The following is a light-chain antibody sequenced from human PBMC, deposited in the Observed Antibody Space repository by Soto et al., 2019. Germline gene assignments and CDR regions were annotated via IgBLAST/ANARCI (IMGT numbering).Light chain of an antibody. J-gene: IGKJ1*01. Sequence: EIVLTQSPGTLSLSPGERATLSCRASQSVSSSYLAWYQQKPGQAPRLLIYGASSRATGIPDRFSGSGSGTDFTLTISRLEPEGFAVYYCQQYGSSPFGQGTKVDIK. CDR2: GAS. V-gene: IGKV3-20*01. CDR3: QQYGSSP. CDR1: QSVSSSY.